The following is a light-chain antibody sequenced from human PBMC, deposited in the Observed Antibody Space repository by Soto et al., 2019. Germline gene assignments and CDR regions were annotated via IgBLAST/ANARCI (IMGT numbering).Light chain of an antibody. CDR3: QQHRTSLYT. CDR2: GAS. V-gene: IGKV3-20*01. Sequence: EIVLTQSPGTLSLSPGERATLSCRASQSVSSSYLAWYQQKPGQAPRLLIYGASSRATGIPDRFSGSGSGTDFTLTISRLEPEDFAVYYRQQHRTSLYTFGQGTKVDIK. CDR1: QSVSSSY. J-gene: IGKJ2*01.